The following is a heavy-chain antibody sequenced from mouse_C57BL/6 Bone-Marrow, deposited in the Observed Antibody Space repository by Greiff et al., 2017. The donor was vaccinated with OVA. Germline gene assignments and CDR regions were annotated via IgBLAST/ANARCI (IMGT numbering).Heavy chain of an antibody. CDR3: ARGITTVVAKRYYYAMDY. CDR2: IYPGAGDT. D-gene: IGHD1-1*01. J-gene: IGHJ4*01. CDR1: GYAFSSSW. Sequence: QVQLQQSGPELVKPGASVKISCKASGYAFSSSWMNWVKQRPGKGLEWIGRIYPGAGDTNYNGKFKGKATLTVDKSSSTAYMQLSSLTSEDSAVYFCARGITTVVAKRYYYAMDYWGQGTSVTVSS. V-gene: IGHV1-82*01.